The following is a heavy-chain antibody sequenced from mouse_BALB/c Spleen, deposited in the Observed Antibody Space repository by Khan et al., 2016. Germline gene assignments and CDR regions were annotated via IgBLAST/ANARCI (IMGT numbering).Heavy chain of an antibody. V-gene: IGHV3-2*02. D-gene: IGHD1-1*02. Sequence: EVQLQESGPGLVKPSQSLSLTCTVTGYSITSDYAWNWIRQLPGNKLEWMGYISYSGSTSYNPSLKSRISITRDTSKNQFFLQLNSVTTEDTATCYCAREGGYSYYFDCWGQGTALTVSS. CDR3: AREGGYSYYFDC. CDR2: ISYSGST. J-gene: IGHJ2*01. CDR1: GYSITSDYA.